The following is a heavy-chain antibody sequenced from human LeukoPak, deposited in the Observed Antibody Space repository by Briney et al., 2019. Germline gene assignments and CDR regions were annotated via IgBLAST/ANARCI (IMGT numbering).Heavy chain of an antibody. D-gene: IGHD5/OR15-5a*01. J-gene: IGHJ4*02. CDR1: GFTFSDYY. Sequence: GGALRLSCAASGFTFSDYYMSWIRQTPGKGLEWISYISSRGTIYYADSVKDRFTISRDNAKKSLYLQMNSLRAEDTALYYCAKDTGLPFWGQGTLVTVSS. V-gene: IGHV3-11*01. CDR2: ISSRGTI. CDR3: AKDTGLPF.